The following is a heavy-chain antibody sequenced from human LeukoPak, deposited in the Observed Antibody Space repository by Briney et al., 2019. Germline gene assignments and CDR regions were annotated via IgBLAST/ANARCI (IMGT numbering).Heavy chain of an antibody. CDR2: IIPIFGTA. Sequence: GASVKVSCKASGGTFSSYAISWVRQAPGQGLEWMGEIIPIFGTANYAQKFQGRVTITTDESTSTAYLELSSLRSEDTAVYYCARGGYSYGLRYYYYMDVWGKGTTVTVSS. J-gene: IGHJ6*03. D-gene: IGHD5-18*01. CDR3: ARGGYSYGLRYYYYMDV. CDR1: GGTFSSYA. V-gene: IGHV1-69*05.